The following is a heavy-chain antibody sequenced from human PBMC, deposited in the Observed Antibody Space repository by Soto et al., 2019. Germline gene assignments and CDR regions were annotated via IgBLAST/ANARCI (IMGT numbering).Heavy chain of an antibody. CDR1: GFTFSSYA. Sequence: PGGSLRLSCAASGFTFSSYAMSWVRQAPGKGLEWVSGISDSGGSTNYADSVKGRFTISRDNSKNTLYLQMNSLRAEDTTVYYCAKDYPSPNFDYWGQGVLVTVSS. V-gene: IGHV3-23*01. CDR3: AKDYPSPNFDY. J-gene: IGHJ4*02. CDR2: ISDSGGST.